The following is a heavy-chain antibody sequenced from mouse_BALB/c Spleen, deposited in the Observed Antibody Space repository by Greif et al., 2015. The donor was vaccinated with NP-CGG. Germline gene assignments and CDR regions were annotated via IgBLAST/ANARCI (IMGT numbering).Heavy chain of an antibody. CDR1: GYTFTSYW. D-gene: IGHD1-1*01. CDR3: ARGYYGSSDYFDY. J-gene: IGHJ2*01. V-gene: IGHV1-69*02. CDR2: IDPSDSET. Sequence: VQLQQSGAELVKPGAPVKLSCMASGYTFTSYWMNWVKQRPGRGLEWIGRIDPSDSETHYNQKFKDKATLTVDKSSSTAYIQLSSLTSEDSAVYYCARGYYGSSDYFDYWGQGTTLTVSS.